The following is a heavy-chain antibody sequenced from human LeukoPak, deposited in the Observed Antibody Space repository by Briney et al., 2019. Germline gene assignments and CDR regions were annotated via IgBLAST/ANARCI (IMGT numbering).Heavy chain of an antibody. CDR1: GFTFSSYA. Sequence: GGSLRLSCAASGFTFSSYAMSWVRQAPGKGLEWVSAISGSGGSTYYADSVKGRFTISRDNAKNSLYLQTNSLRAEDTAVYYCARGVSSWHNYKMDVWGQGTTVTVSS. D-gene: IGHD6-13*01. V-gene: IGHV3-23*01. J-gene: IGHJ6*02. CDR2: ISGSGGST. CDR3: ARGVSSWHNYKMDV.